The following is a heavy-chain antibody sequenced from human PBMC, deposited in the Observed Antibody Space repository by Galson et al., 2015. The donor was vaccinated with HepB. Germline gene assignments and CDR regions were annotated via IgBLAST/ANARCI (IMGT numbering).Heavy chain of an antibody. CDR3: AKEREANNWNDRFGY. D-gene: IGHD1-20*01. Sequence: SLRLSCAASGFTFSSYGMTWVRQAPEKGLEWVSSISGSGHGTYYADSVKGRFTVSRDNSKNTLYLQMNSLRAEDTAIYYCAKEREANNWNDRFGYWGQGTLVTVSS. CDR2: ISGSGHGT. J-gene: IGHJ4*02. CDR1: GFTFSSYG. V-gene: IGHV3-23*01.